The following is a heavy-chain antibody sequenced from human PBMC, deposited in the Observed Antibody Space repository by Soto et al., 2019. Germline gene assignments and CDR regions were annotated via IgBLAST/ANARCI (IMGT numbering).Heavy chain of an antibody. Sequence: PGESLKISCKGSGYSFTTYWIGWVRQMPGKGLEWMGIIYPGDSDTRYSPSFQGQVTISADKSISTAYLQWSGLKASDTAMYYCATGGYCSSTSCYNFFDYWGQGTLVTISS. CDR1: GYSFTTYW. V-gene: IGHV5-51*01. CDR2: IYPGDSDT. CDR3: ATGGYCSSTSCYNFFDY. D-gene: IGHD2-2*02. J-gene: IGHJ4*02.